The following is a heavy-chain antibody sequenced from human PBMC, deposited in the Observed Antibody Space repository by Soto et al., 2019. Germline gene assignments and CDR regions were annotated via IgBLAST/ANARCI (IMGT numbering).Heavy chain of an antibody. V-gene: IGHV3-21*01. CDR1: GFTFSSDS. J-gene: IGHJ5*01. CDR3: ARDPPTGTTLDWFDS. CDR2: ISSSGSFM. D-gene: IGHD1-7*01. Sequence: GGSLRLSRAASGFTFSSDSMGWVRQAPGKGLEWVSSISSSGSFMNYADSVKGRFTISRDNAKNSLYLQMSSLKDEDTAVYYCARDPPTGTTLDWFDSWGQGTLVTVSS.